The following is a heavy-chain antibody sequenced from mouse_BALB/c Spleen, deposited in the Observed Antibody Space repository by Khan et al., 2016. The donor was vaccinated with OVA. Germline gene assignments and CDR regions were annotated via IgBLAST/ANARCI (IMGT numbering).Heavy chain of an antibody. V-gene: IGHV1-18*01. Sequence: VRLQQSGPELVKPGASVKIPCMASGYTFTDYNMDWVKQSHGKSLEWIGDINPNNGYTVYNQKFKGKATLTVVKSSRTAYMELRSLTSAGTAVYYGARGGYGSRGAWLAYWGQGTLVTVSA. CDR3: ARGGYGSRGAWLAY. CDR1: GYTFTDYN. D-gene: IGHD1-1*01. CDR2: INPNNGYT. J-gene: IGHJ3*01.